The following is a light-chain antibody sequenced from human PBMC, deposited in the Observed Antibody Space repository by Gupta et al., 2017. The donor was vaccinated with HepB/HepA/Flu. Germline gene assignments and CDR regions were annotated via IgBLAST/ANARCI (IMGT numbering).Light chain of an antibody. CDR3: QQANSFPST. Sequence: DIQMTQSPSSVSASVGDRVTITCRASQDISTWLAWYQQKPGRASKLLISGASTLQSGVPERFSGSGSGTHFIFTITNLQPEDFASYYCQQANSFPSTFGPGTRMEIK. CDR1: QDISTW. V-gene: IGKV1-12*02. J-gene: IGKJ5*01. CDR2: GAS.